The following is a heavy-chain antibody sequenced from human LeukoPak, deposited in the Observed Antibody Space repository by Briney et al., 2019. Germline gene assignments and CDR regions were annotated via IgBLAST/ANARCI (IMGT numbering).Heavy chain of an antibody. D-gene: IGHD1/OR15-1a*01. Sequence: ASVKVSCKASGYTFTGYYMHWVRQAPGQGLEWMGWINPNSGGTNYAQKFQGRVTMTRDTSISTAYMELSRLRSDDTAVYYCARSPISITGTTVDYWGQGTLATVSS. CDR3: ARSPISITGTTVDY. V-gene: IGHV1-2*02. CDR2: INPNSGGT. J-gene: IGHJ4*02. CDR1: GYTFTGYY.